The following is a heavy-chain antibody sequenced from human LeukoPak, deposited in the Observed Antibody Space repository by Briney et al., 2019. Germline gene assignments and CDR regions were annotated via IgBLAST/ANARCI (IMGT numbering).Heavy chain of an antibody. CDR1: GFTVSSNY. D-gene: IGHD6-19*01. CDR2: IYSGGST. J-gene: IGHJ3*02. Sequence: GGSLRLSCAASGFTVSSNYMSWVRQAPGKGLEWVSIIYSGGSTFYADSVKGRFTISRDNSKNTLYLQMNSLRAEDTAVYYCAKKMIAVAGGAVVGDAFDIWGQGTMVTVSS. CDR3: AKKMIAVAGGAVVGDAFDI. V-gene: IGHV3-53*01.